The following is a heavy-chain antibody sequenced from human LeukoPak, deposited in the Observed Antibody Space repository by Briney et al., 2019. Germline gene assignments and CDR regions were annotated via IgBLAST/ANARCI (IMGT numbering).Heavy chain of an antibody. CDR3: ARDGDTVLTRGYYYYMDV. D-gene: IGHD4-23*01. Sequence: TGGSLRLSCAASGFTVSSNYMSWVRQAPGKGLEWVSSITSSSSYIYYADSVKGRFTISRDNAKNSLYLQMNSLRAEDTAVYYCARDGDTVLTRGYYYYMDVWGKGTTVTVSS. J-gene: IGHJ6*03. CDR2: ITSSSSYI. V-gene: IGHV3-21*01. CDR1: GFTVSSNY.